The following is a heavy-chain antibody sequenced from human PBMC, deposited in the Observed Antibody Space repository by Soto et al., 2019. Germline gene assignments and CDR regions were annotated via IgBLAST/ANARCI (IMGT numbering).Heavy chain of an antibody. CDR1: GFTVSSYG. CDR2: ISRDGGTK. CDR3: TGEVASGY. V-gene: IGHV3-30*03. D-gene: IGHD2-8*02. Sequence: QVQLVESGGGVVQPGRSLRLSCAVSGFTVSSYGMHWVRQAPGKCLEWVAVISRDGGTKFYADSVKGRFTICKDNSRKALFLEMNSLRGDDMAVYYCTGEVASGYWGQGTLVTVSS. J-gene: IGHJ4*02.